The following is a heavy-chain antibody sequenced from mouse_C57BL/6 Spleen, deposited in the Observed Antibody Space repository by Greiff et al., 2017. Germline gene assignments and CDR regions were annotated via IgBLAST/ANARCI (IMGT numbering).Heavy chain of an antibody. D-gene: IGHD2-3*01. CDR2: IDPSDSYT. V-gene: IGHV1-50*01. Sequence: VQLQQPGAELVKPGASVKLSCKASGYTFTSYWMQWVKQRPGQGLEWIGEIDPSDSYTNYNQKFKGKATLTVDTSSSTAYMQLSSLTSEDSAVYYCARGGDGYYDWYFDVWGTGTTVTVSS. J-gene: IGHJ1*03. CDR1: GYTFTSYW. CDR3: ARGGDGYYDWYFDV.